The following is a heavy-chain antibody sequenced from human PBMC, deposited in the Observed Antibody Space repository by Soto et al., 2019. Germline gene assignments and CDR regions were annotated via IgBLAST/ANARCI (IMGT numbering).Heavy chain of an antibody. D-gene: IGHD3-10*02. V-gene: IGHV4-34*01. Sequence: QVQLQQWGAGLLKPSETLSLTCAVYGGSFSGYQWSWIRQTPGKGLEWIGGINDSGDINYNPSLKSRVTILVDSPKKQIAVRLSSVTAADTAVYYCARGLILLFGELSRRLGYYYYMDVWGKGTTVTVSS. CDR3: ARGLILLFGELSRRLGYYYYMDV. CDR2: INDSGDI. J-gene: IGHJ6*03. CDR1: GGSFSGYQ.